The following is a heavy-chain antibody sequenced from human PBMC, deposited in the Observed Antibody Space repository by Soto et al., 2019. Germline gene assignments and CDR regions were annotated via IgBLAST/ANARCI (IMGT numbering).Heavy chain of an antibody. CDR1: GYTFNDYG. D-gene: IGHD2-15*01. CDR3: ARASYCSGGACTNWFHP. J-gene: IGHJ5*02. CDR2: IDTSIGHT. Sequence: QLVQSGAEVKKPGASVKVSCKASGYTFNDYGITWVRQVPGQGLEWVGWIDTSIGHTNYAQGFQGRVTMTTDRSTTTAYMELRNLRSDDTALYYCARASYCSGGACTNWFHPWGQGTLVTVSS. V-gene: IGHV1-18*01.